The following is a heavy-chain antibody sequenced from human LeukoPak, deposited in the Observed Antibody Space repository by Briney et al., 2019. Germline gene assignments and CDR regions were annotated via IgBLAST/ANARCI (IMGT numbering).Heavy chain of an antibody. D-gene: IGHD5/OR15-5a*01. CDR2: IRSDGNSE. Sequence: PGGSLRLSCAASGFTFSSYGMHWVRQAPGMGLGWVAFIRSDGNSENYADSVKGRFTISRDNSKNTLYLQMNSLRTEDTAVYYCAKSPGSVIFRGDYWGQGTLVTVSS. CDR1: GFTFSSYG. J-gene: IGHJ4*02. CDR3: AKSPGSVIFRGDY. V-gene: IGHV3-30*02.